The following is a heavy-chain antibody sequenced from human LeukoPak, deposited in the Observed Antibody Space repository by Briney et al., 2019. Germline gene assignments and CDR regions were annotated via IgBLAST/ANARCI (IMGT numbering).Heavy chain of an antibody. Sequence: ASVNVSCKVSGYTLTELSMHWVRQAPGKGLEWMGGFDPEDGETIYAQKFQGRVTMTEDTSTDTAYMELSSLRSEDTAVYYCATILVGATTFDYWGQGALVTVSS. D-gene: IGHD1-26*01. V-gene: IGHV1-24*01. CDR1: GYTLTELS. CDR2: FDPEDGET. CDR3: ATILVGATTFDY. J-gene: IGHJ4*02.